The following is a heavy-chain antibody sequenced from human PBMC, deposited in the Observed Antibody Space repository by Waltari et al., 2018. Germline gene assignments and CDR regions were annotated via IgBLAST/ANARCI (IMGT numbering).Heavy chain of an antibody. CDR2: IIPIFGTA. J-gene: IGHJ6*03. Sequence: QVQLVQSGAEVKKPGSSVKVSCKASGGTFSSYAISWVRQAPGQGLEWMGGIIPIFGTANYAQKFQGRVTITADKSTSTAYMELSSLRSEDTAVYYCARDRGVTAAAGFYYYMDVWGKGTTVTVSS. CDR1: GGTFSSYA. CDR3: ARDRGVTAAAGFYYYMDV. V-gene: IGHV1-69*14. D-gene: IGHD6-13*01.